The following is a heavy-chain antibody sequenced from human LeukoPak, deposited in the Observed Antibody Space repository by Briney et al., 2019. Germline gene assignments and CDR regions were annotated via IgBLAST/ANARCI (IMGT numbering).Heavy chain of an antibody. V-gene: IGHV3-21*01. D-gene: IGHD3-9*01. Sequence: MSGGSLRLSCAAPGFTFSSYSMNWVRQAPGKGLEWVSSISSSSSYIYYADSVKGRFTISRDNAKNSLYLQMNSLRAEDTAVYYCARGPWGRRYDILTGSTPNDYWGQGTLVTVSS. CDR2: ISSSSSYI. J-gene: IGHJ4*02. CDR3: ARGPWGRRYDILTGSTPNDY. CDR1: GFTFSSYS.